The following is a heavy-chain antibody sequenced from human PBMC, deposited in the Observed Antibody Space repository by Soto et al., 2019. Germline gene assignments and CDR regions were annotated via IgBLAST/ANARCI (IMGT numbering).Heavy chain of an antibody. J-gene: IGHJ4*02. CDR1: GFTFSSYA. CDR3: ANVDSSSWLPDS. V-gene: IGHV3-23*01. Sequence: GGSLRLSCAASGFTFSSYAMSWVRQAPGKGLEWVSAISGSGGSTYYADSVKGRFTISRDNSKNTLYLQMNSLRAEDTAVYYCANVDSSSWLPDSWGQGTLVTVSS. CDR2: ISGSGGST. D-gene: IGHD6-13*01.